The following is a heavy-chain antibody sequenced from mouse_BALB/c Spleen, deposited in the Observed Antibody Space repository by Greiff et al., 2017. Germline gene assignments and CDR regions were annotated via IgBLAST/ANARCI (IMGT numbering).Heavy chain of an antibody. CDR1: GFTFSSYG. CDR2: ISSGGSYT. CDR3: AREMAPIVYYGSGGFAY. D-gene: IGHD1-1*01. V-gene: IGHV5-6*01. Sequence: EVKVVESGGDLVKPGGSLKLSCAASGFTFSSYGMSWVRQTPDKRLEWVATISSGGSYTYYPDSVKGRFTISRDNAKNTLYLQMSSLRSEDTAMYYCAREMAPIVYYGSGGFAYWGQGTLVTVSA. J-gene: IGHJ3*01.